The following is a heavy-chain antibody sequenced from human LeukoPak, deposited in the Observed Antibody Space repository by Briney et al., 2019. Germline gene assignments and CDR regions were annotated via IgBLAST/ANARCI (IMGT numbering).Heavy chain of an antibody. CDR1: GFTFSSYA. J-gene: IGHJ4*02. CDR2: ISYDGSNK. CDR3: SRAPTVVTRIDY. V-gene: IGHV3-30-3*01. D-gene: IGHD4-23*01. Sequence: GGSLRLSCAASGFTFSSYAMHWVHQAPGKGLEGVAVISYDGSNKYYADSVKGRFTISRDNSKNTLYLQMNSLRAEDTAVYYCSRAPTVVTRIDYWGQGTLVTVSS.